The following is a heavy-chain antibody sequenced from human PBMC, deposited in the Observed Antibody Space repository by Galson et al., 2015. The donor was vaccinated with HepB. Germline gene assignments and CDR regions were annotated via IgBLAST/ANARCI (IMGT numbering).Heavy chain of an antibody. J-gene: IGHJ4*02. CDR1: GYIFTNYW. CDR2: IYPGDSDT. V-gene: IGHV5-51*01. D-gene: IGHD5-18*01. Sequence: SGAEVKKPGESLQISCKGSGYIFTNYWIGWVRQMPGRGLEWMGTIYPGDSDTRYSPSFQGQVTISADKSISTAYLQWSSLKASDSAMYYCALHSGYSYDFDYWGQGILVTVSS. CDR3: ALHSGYSYDFDY.